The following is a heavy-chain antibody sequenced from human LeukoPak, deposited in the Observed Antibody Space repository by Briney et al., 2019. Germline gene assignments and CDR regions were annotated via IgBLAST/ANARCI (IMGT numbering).Heavy chain of an antibody. J-gene: IGHJ4*02. CDR3: ARGVNYSFDY. V-gene: IGHV6-1*01. D-gene: IGHD1-7*01. CDR1: GDSVSSTSAA. Sequence: SSQTLSLTCAISGDSVSSTSAAWNWIRQSPSRGLEWLGGTYYRSQWYNEYAASVISRITINSDTSKNQFSLQLNSVTPGDTAVYYCARGVNYSFDYWGQGTLVTVSS. CDR2: TYYRSQWYN.